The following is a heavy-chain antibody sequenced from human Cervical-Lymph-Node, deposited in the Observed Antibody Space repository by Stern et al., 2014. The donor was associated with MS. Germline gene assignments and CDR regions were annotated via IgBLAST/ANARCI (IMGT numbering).Heavy chain of an antibody. J-gene: IGHJ3*02. CDR1: GFTSTSYG. Sequence: QVQLGQSGAEVKKPGASVRVSCKASGFTSTSYGISWVRQAPGQGLEWMGWISAYNGNTNYAKKLEGRVTMTTDTSTSTAYMKLRSLRSDDTAVYYCARGLLGSENAFDIWGQGTMVTVSS. CDR3: ARGLLGSENAFDI. V-gene: IGHV1-18*01. CDR2: ISAYNGNT. D-gene: IGHD2-15*01.